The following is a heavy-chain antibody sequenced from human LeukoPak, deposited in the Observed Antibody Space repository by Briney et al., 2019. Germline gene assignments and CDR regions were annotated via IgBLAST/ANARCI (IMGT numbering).Heavy chain of an antibody. D-gene: IGHD6-13*01. V-gene: IGHV4-34*01. J-gene: IGHJ4*02. Sequence: SETLSLTCAVYGGSFSGYYWSWIRQPPGKGLEWIGEINHSGSTNYNPSLKSRVTISVDTSKNQFSLKLSSVTAADTAVHYCARGLYSSSWYGYWGQGTLVTVSS. CDR3: ARGLYSSSWYGY. CDR2: INHSGST. CDR1: GGSFSGYY.